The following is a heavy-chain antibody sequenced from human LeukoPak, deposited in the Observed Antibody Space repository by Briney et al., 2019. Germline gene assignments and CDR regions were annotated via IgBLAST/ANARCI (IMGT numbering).Heavy chain of an antibody. V-gene: IGHV3-23*01. D-gene: IGHD4-17*01. CDR3: AKGIYGEKIDY. CDR1: GFTFLRHG. J-gene: IGHJ4*02. Sequence: GGSLRLSCAASGFTFLRHGMTWFRQAPGKGLEWVSGISASGGATYYADSVKGRFTTSRDNSKNTLYLQMNSLKAEDAALYYCAKGIYGEKIDYWGPGTLVTVSS. CDR2: ISASGGAT.